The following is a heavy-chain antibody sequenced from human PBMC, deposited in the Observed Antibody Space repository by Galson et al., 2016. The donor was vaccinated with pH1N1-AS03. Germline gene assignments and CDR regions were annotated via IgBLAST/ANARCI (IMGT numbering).Heavy chain of an antibody. Sequence: SVKVSCKASGRTFSSSTVSWVRQAPRQGLEWMGGIIPMLGSANYAQKFHDRVTITADESTSTVFMELSSLKSEDTAVYYCARTSNADPADFYYYGMGIWGQGITVTVSS. D-gene: IGHD2-2*01. CDR3: ARTSNADPADFYYYGMGI. CDR1: GRTFSSST. J-gene: IGHJ6*02. V-gene: IGHV1-69*13. CDR2: IIPMLGSA.